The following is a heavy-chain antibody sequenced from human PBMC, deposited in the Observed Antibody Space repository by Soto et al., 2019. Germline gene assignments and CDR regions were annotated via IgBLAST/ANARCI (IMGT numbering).Heavy chain of an antibody. Sequence: TXYLTCTVSGGSISSGGYYWSWIRQHPGKGLEWIGYIYYSGSTYYNPSLKSRVTISVDTSKNQFSLKLSSVTAADTAVYYCARNQDRGNFNWFDPWGQGTLVTVPS. J-gene: IGHJ5*02. CDR2: IYYSGST. CDR1: GGSISSGGYY. V-gene: IGHV4-31*03. CDR3: ARNQDRGNFNWFDP.